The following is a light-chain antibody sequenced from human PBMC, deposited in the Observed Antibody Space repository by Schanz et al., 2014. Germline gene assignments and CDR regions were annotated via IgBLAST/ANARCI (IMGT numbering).Light chain of an antibody. J-gene: IGLJ2*01. V-gene: IGLV2-14*02. CDR1: ATDIGGTYL. Sequence: QSALTQPASVSGSPGQSITISCTGTATDIGGTYLVSWYQQNPGEAPKLLILGDNHRPSGVSNRFSGSKSANTASLTISGLQAEDEADYYCSSYTSSNTLVFGGGTKLTVL. CDR3: SSYTSSNTLV. CDR2: GDN.